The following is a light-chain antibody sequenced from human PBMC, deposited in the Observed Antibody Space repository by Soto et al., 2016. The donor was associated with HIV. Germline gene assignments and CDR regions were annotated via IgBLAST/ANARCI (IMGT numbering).Light chain of an antibody. J-gene: IGKJ1*01. CDR1: QSLVHSDGNTY. CDR2: KVS. V-gene: IGKV2-30*02. CDR3: MEGTHWPPT. Sequence: DVVMTQSPLSLPVTLGQPASISCRSSQSLVHSDGNTYLNWFQQRPGQSPRRLIYKVSNRDSGVPDRFSGGGSGRDLTLRISRVEAEDVGVYYCMEGTHWPPTFGQGTKVEIK.